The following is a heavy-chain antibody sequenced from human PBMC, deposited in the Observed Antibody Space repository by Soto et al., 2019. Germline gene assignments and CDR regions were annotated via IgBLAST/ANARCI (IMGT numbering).Heavy chain of an antibody. CDR2: ISYDGSNK. Sequence: GGSLRLSCAASGFTFSSYGMHWVRQAPGKGLEWVAVISYDGSNKYYADSVKGRFTISRDNSKNTLYLQMNSLRAEDTAVYYCAKDSLLRYFDWLLADYLDYWGQGTLVTVSS. CDR1: GFTFSSYG. V-gene: IGHV3-30*18. CDR3: AKDSLLRYFDWLLADYLDY. J-gene: IGHJ4*02. D-gene: IGHD3-9*01.